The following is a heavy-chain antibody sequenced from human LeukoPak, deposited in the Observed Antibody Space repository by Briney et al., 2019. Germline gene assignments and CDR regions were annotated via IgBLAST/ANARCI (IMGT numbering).Heavy chain of an antibody. D-gene: IGHD6-19*01. CDR3: ARDFTGYSSGFDY. CDR2: INPNSGGT. J-gene: IGHJ4*02. V-gene: IGHV1-2*02. CDR1: GYTFTGYY. Sequence: ASVKVSCKASGYTFTGYYIHWVRQAPGQGLEWMGWINPNSGGTSYAQKFQGRVTMTRDMSTSTVYMELSSLRSEDTAVYYCARDFTGYSSGFDYWGQGTLVTVSS.